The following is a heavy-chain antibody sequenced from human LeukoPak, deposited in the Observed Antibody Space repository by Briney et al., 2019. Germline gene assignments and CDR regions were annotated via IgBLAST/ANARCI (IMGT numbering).Heavy chain of an antibody. D-gene: IGHD6-6*01. CDR3: ARGEKGSSSGSINY. Sequence: TLSLTCTVSGGSINSGTYCWSWSRPPPGKGLEWIGRMYTSGSTNYNPSLESRVTISVDTSKNQFSLKLSSVTAADTAVYYCARGEKGSSSGSINYWGQGTLVTVSS. CDR2: MYTSGST. J-gene: IGHJ4*02. V-gene: IGHV4-61*02. CDR1: GGSINSGTYC.